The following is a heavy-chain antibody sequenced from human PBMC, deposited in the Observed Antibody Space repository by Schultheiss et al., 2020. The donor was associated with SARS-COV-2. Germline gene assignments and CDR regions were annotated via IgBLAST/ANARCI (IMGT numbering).Heavy chain of an antibody. J-gene: IGHJ4*02. CDR2: INHSGST. CDR1: GGSFSGYY. CDR3: AFTVDTATRGYFDY. V-gene: IGHV4-34*01. Sequence: SETLSLTCAVYGGSFSGYYWSWIRQPPGKGLEWIGEINHSGSTNYNPSLKSRVTISVDTSKNQFSLKLSSVTAEDTAVYYCAFTVDTATRGYFDYWGQGTLVTVSS. D-gene: IGHD5-18*01.